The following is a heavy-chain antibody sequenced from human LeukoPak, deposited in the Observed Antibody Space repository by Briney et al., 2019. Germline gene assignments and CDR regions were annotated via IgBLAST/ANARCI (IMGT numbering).Heavy chain of an antibody. J-gene: IGHJ4*02. D-gene: IGHD6-19*01. CDR1: GGSISSSSYY. CDR3: ARLSTAVAGNLFDY. V-gene: IGHV4-39*07. CDR2: IYYSGST. Sequence: PSETLSLTCTVSGGSISSSSYYWGWIRQPPGKGLEWIGSIYYSGSTYYNPSLKSRVTISVDTSKNQFSLKLSSVTAADTAVYYCARLSTAVAGNLFDYWGQGTLVTVSS.